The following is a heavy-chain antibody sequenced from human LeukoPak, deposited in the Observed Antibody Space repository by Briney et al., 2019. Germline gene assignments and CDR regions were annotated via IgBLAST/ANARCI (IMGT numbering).Heavy chain of an antibody. CDR1: GFTFSSYA. D-gene: IGHD6-19*01. CDR3: AKDQYSSGWYFDY. V-gene: IGHV3-23*01. CDR2: ISGSGGST. Sequence: GGSLRLSCAASGFTFSSYAMSWVRQAPGKGLEWVSAISGSGGSTYYADSVRGRFTISRDNSKNTLYLQMNSLRVEDTAIYYCAKDQYSSGWYFDYWGQGTLVTVSS. J-gene: IGHJ4*02.